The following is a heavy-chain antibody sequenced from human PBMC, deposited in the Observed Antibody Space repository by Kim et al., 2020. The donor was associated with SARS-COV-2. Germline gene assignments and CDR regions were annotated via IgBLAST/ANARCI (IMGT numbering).Heavy chain of an antibody. V-gene: IGHV4-31*02. D-gene: IGHD3-22*01. Sequence: KSRVTISVDTSKIRFSLKLSSVTAADTAVYYCARARGGTMIVVVIGAFDIWGQGTMVTVSS. J-gene: IGHJ3*02. CDR3: ARARGGTMIVVVIGAFDI.